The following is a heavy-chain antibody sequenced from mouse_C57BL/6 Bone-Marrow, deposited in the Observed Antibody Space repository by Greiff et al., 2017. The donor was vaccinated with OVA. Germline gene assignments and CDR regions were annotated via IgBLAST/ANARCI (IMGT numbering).Heavy chain of an antibody. CDR1: GYTFTSYW. D-gene: IGHD2-4*01. J-gene: IGHJ4*01. CDR2: IYPGSGST. Sequence: VQLQQPGAELVKPGASVKMSCKASGYTFTSYWITWVKQRPGQGLEWIRDIYPGSGSTNYNEKFKSKATLTVDTSSSTAYMQLSSLTSEDSAVYYCARLGYDYLYYAMDYWGQGTSVTVSS. CDR3: ARLGYDYLYYAMDY. V-gene: IGHV1-55*01.